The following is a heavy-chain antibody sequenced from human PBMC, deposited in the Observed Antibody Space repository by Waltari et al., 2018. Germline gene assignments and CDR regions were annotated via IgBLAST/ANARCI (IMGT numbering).Heavy chain of an antibody. CDR1: GYTFIGYY. CDR3: ARDFYGSGSYYTLGY. Sequence: QVQLVQSGAEVKKPGASVKVSCKASGYTFIGYYMHWVRPAPGQGLEWMGWINPNSGDTNYAQKFQGRVTMTRDTSISTAYMELSRLRSDDTAVYYCARDFYGSGSYYTLGYWGQGTLVTVSS. CDR2: INPNSGDT. V-gene: IGHV1-2*02. D-gene: IGHD3-10*01. J-gene: IGHJ4*02.